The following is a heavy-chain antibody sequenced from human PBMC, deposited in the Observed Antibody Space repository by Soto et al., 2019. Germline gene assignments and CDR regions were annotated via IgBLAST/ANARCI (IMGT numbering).Heavy chain of an antibody. Sequence: QVTLKESGPVLVKPTETLTLTCAVSGLSVSHARGGVSWIRQPPGKALEWLAYVFSNDEKAYSPCLKSRVTISKDTSKSQVVLTMTNMDPADTGTYFCARIQEWDASAYFHSRFDFWGQGTLVTVSS. CDR3: ARIQEWDASAYFHSRFDF. CDR1: GLSVSHARGG. V-gene: IGHV2-26*01. D-gene: IGHD3-9*01. J-gene: IGHJ4*02. CDR2: VFSNDEK.